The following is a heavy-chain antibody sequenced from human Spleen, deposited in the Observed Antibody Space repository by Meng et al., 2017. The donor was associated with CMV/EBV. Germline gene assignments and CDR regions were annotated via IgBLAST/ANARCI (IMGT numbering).Heavy chain of an antibody. CDR2: IYWNDGK. D-gene: IGHD5-12*01. V-gene: IGHV2-5*01. CDR1: GFSLSTSGVG. Sequence: SGFSLSTSGVGVGWIRQPPGEALEWLALIYWNDGKRYSPSLKSRLTITKDTSKNQVVLTMTNMDPVDTATYYCAHKDSGYVMYYFDYWGQGTLVTVSS. J-gene: IGHJ4*02. CDR3: AHKDSGYVMYYFDY.